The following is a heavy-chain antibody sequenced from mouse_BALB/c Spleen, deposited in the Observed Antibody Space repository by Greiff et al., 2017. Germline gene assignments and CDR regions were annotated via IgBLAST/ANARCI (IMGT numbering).Heavy chain of an antibody. CDR3: AREVRRRAWFAY. CDR1: GYTFTSYW. Sequence: QVQLQQSGAELAKPGASVKMSCKASGYTFTSYWMHWVKQRPGQGLEWIGYINPSTGYTEYNQKFKDKATLTADKSSSTAYMQLSSLTSEDSAVYYCAREVRRRAWFAYWGQGTLVTVSA. CDR2: INPSTGYT. J-gene: IGHJ3*01. D-gene: IGHD2-14*01. V-gene: IGHV1-7*01.